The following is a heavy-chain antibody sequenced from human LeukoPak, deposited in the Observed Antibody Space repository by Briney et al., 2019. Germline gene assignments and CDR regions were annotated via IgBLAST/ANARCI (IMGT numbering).Heavy chain of an antibody. D-gene: IGHD3-3*01. CDR1: GGSISSGSYY. CDR3: ARAGYYDFWSGYYRNYYYYYMDV. V-gene: IGHV4-61*01. J-gene: IGHJ6*03. CDR2: IYYSGST. Sequence: SETLSLTCTVSGGSISSGSYYWSWIRQPPGKGLEWIGYIYYSGSTNYNPSLKSRVTISVDTSMNQFSLKLSSVTAADTAVYYCARAGYYDFWSGYYRNYYYYYMDVWGKGTTVTVSS.